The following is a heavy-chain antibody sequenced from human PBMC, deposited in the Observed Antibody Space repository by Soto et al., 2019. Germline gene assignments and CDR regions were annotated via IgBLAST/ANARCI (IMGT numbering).Heavy chain of an antibody. CDR1: GGSISSYY. V-gene: IGHV4-59*01. CDR2: IYYSGST. D-gene: IGHD6-19*01. Sequence: QVQLQESGPGLVKPSETLSLTCTVSGGSISSYYWSWIRQPPGKGLEWNGYIYYSGSTNYNPSLKSRVTISVDTSKNQFSLKLSSVTAADTAVYYCARQGRSYSSGWYADYWGQGTLVTVSS. CDR3: ARQGRSYSSGWYADY. J-gene: IGHJ4*02.